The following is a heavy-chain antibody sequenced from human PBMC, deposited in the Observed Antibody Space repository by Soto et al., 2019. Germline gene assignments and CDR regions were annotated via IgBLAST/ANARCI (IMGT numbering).Heavy chain of an antibody. CDR2: INHSGSP. CDR1: GGSFIGYS. D-gene: IGHD2-15*01. CDR3: ASDTYCSGGTCTGY. V-gene: IGHV4-34*01. Sequence: SETLCLTCAVYGGSFIGYSWHCIRQPPGKGLEWIGEINHSGSPNYSPSLKSRVTISVDTSKNQFSLKLNSVTAADTAIYYCASDTYCSGGTCTGYWGQGTLVTVSS. J-gene: IGHJ4*02.